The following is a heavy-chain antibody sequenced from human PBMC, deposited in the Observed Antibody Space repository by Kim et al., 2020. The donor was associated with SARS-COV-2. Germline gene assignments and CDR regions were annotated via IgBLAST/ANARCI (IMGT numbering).Heavy chain of an antibody. Sequence: GGSLRLSCAASGFTFSSYAMSWVRQAPGKGLEWVSAISGSGGSTYYADSVKGRFTISRDNSKNTLYLQMNSLRAEDTAVYYCAKYGSYYGSGSYELWLYWFDPWGQGTLVTVSS. CDR1: GFTFSSYA. CDR3: AKYGSYYGSGSYELWLYWFDP. D-gene: IGHD3-10*01. J-gene: IGHJ5*02. CDR2: ISGSGGST. V-gene: IGHV3-23*01.